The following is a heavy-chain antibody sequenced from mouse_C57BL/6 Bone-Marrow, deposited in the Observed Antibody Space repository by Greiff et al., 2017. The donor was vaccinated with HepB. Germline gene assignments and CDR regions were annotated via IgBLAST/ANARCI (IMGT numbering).Heavy chain of an antibody. CDR3: ARDRGTTVVAPFDY. CDR1: GYSITSGYY. CDR2: ISYDGSN. J-gene: IGHJ2*01. Sequence: ESGPGLVKPSQSLSLTCSVTGYSITSGYYWNWIRQFPGNKLEWMGYISYDGSNNYNPSLKNRISITRDTSKNQFFLKLNSVTTEDTATYYCARDRGTTVVAPFDYWGQGTTLTVSS. V-gene: IGHV3-6*01. D-gene: IGHD1-1*01.